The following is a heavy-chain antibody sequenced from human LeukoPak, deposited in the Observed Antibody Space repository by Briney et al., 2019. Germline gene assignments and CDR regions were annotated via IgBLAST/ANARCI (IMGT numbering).Heavy chain of an antibody. J-gene: IGHJ4*02. D-gene: IGHD6-6*01. Sequence: GASVKVSCKASGYDFINYGISWVRQAPGQGLEWMGWRSIDNGNTDYKLQGRVTMTTDTSTSTAYMEVRSLRSDDTAVYYCARGGPFPSSSSSREYYLDYWGQGTLVTVSS. CDR3: ARGGPFPSSSSSREYYLDY. CDR2: RSIDNGNT. V-gene: IGHV1-18*01. CDR1: GYDFINYG.